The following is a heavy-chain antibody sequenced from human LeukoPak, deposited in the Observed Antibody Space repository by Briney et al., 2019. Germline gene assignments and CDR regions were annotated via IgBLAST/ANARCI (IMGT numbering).Heavy chain of an antibody. D-gene: IGHD5-18*01. V-gene: IGHV4-4*02. J-gene: IGHJ4*02. CDR2: IYHDGST. Sequence: GSLRLSCAASGFTFSSYWMSWDRQSPEKGLEWIGEIYHDGSTNYNPSLKSRVTISMDKSKNQLSLKLNFVTAADTAVYYCARDRGGYTYSHDYWGQGTLVTVSS. CDR1: GFTFSSYW. CDR3: ARDRGGYTYSHDY.